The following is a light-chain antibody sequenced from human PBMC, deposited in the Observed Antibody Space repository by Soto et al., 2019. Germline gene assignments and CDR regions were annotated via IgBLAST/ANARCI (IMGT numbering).Light chain of an antibody. CDR1: QSISSW. CDR2: DAS. CDR3: PQYHSYSNT. V-gene: IGKV1-5*01. J-gene: IGKJ2*01. Sequence: DIQMTQSPSTLSASVGDRVTITCRASQSISSWLAWYQQKPGKAPKLLIYDASSLESGVPSRFSGSGSGTEFTLTIISLQPDDCATYYCPQYHSYSNTFGKGTKLQIK.